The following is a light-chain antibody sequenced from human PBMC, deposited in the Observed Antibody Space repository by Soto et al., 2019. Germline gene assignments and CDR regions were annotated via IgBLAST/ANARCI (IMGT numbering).Light chain of an antibody. Sequence: QSVLTQPPSASGTPGQRVTIFCSGSSSNIRSNTVNWYQQLPGTAPKLLIYSNNQRPSGVPDRFSGSKSGTSASLAISGLQSEDEADYYCAAWDDSLNAVVFGGGTKLTVL. CDR3: AAWDDSLNAVV. J-gene: IGLJ2*01. CDR2: SNN. CDR1: SSNIRSNT. V-gene: IGLV1-44*01.